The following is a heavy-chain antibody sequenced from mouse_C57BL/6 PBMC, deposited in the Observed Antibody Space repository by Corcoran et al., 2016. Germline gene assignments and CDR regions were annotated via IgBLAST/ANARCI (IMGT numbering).Heavy chain of an antibody. CDR1: GYSITSGYY. J-gene: IGHJ1*03. V-gene: IGHV3-6*01. Sequence: DVQLQESGPGLVKPSQSLSLTCSVTGYSITSGYYWNWIRQFPGNKLEWMGYISYDGSNNYNPSLKNRISITRDTSKNQFFLKLNSVTTEDTATYYCAITTVVAPGYFDVWGTGTTVTVSS. CDR3: AITTVVAPGYFDV. D-gene: IGHD1-1*01. CDR2: ISYDGSN.